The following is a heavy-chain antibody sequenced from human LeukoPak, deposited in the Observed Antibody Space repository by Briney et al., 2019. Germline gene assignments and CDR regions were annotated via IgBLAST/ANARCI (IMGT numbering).Heavy chain of an antibody. V-gene: IGHV4-30-2*01. CDR1: GGSISSGGYY. D-gene: IGHD6-13*01. CDR2: IYHSGST. J-gene: IGHJ2*01. CDR3: ARAIGAQQLVLSRYFDL. Sequence: PSETLSLTCTVSGGSISSGGYYWSWIRQPPGKGLEWIGYIYHSGSTYYNPSLKSRVTISVDRSKNQFSLKLSSVTAADTAVYYCARAIGAQQLVLSRYFDLRGRGTLVTVSS.